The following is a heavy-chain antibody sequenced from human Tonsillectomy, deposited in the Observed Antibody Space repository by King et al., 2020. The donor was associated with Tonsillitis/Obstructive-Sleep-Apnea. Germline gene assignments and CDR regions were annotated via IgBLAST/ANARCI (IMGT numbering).Heavy chain of an antibody. V-gene: IGHV1-18*01. CDR2: ISPYNGDT. CDR1: GYTFTSYG. D-gene: IGHD3-22*01. Sequence: QLVQSGGEVKKPGASVKVSCKASGYTFTSYGISWVRQAPGQGLEWMGWISPYNGDTNYAQKLQGRVTMTTGTSTSTAYMELRNLRSDDTAVYYCARDSMSHYYDSSGYYTFDYWGQGTLVTVSS. J-gene: IGHJ4*02. CDR3: ARDSMSHYYDSSGYYTFDY.